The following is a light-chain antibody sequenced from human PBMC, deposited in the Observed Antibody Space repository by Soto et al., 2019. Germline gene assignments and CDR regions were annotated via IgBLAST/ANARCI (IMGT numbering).Light chain of an antibody. CDR1: QSVSNRY. Sequence: EIVLTQSPGTLSLSPGQRATLACRASQSVSNRYLAWYQQKPGQAPRLLIYGASSRATGVPDRISGSGSGTEFTLTISSLQPEDFATYYCQQYDSFSVTFGQGTKVDI. CDR2: GAS. CDR3: QQYDSFSVT. V-gene: IGKV3-20*01. J-gene: IGKJ1*01.